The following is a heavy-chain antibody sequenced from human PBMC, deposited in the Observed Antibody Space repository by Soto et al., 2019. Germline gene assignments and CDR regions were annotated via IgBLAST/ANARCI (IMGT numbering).Heavy chain of an antibody. CDR2: IYYSGST. J-gene: IGHJ6*02. V-gene: IGHV4-59*01. Sequence: SETLSLTCTVSGGSISSYYWSWIRQPPGKGLEWIGYIYYSGSTNYNPSLKSRVTISVDTSKNQFSLRLSSETAADTAVYYCAREQWRGGMDVWGQGTTVTVSS. CDR3: AREQWRGGMDV. CDR1: GGSISSYY. D-gene: IGHD6-19*01.